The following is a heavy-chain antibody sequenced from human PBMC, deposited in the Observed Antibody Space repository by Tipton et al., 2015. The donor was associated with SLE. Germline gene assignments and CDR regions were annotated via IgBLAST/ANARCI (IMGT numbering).Heavy chain of an antibody. D-gene: IGHD6-13*01. J-gene: IGHJ2*01. V-gene: IGHV4-39*01. Sequence: LRLSCTVSGGSISSSSYYWGWIRQPPGKGLEWIGSIYYSGSTYYNPSLKSRVTISVDTSKNQFSLKLSSVTAADTAVYYCARGWAFSSTWSYFDLWGRGTLVTVSS. CDR3: ARGWAFSSTWSYFDL. CDR2: IYYSGST. CDR1: GGSISSSSYY.